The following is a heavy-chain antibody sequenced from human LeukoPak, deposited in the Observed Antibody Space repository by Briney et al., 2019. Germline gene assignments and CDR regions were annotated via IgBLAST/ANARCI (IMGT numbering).Heavy chain of an antibody. Sequence: ASETLSLTCAVSGGSISSGGYSWSWIRQHPGKGLEWIGYIYYSGSTYYNPSLKSRVTISVDTSKNQFSLRLSSVTAADTAVYYCVREYSSGYILDYWGQGTLVTVSS. CDR1: GGSISSGGYS. J-gene: IGHJ4*02. V-gene: IGHV4-31*11. D-gene: IGHD3-22*01. CDR3: VREYSSGYILDY. CDR2: IYYSGST.